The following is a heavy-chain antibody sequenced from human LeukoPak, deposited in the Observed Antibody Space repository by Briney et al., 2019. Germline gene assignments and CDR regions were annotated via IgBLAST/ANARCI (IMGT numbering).Heavy chain of an antibody. CDR3: XXXXXXXXXXXXXXFYYYGMDV. CDR1: GFTFSSYS. CDR2: IISTSSTT. Sequence: GGSLRLSCGASGFTFSSYSMNWVGQAPGKGLEWVSYIISTSSTTYYADSVRGRFTIPRDNPKNSLYLQMNTLRDEDTPVYYCXXXXXXXXXXXXXXFYYYGMDVWGRGTTVTVSS. J-gene: IGHJ6*02. V-gene: IGHV3-48*02.